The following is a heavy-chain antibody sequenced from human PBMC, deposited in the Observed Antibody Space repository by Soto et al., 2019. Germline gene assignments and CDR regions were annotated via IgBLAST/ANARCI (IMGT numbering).Heavy chain of an antibody. CDR3: AKYFIVVVVAATFDY. CDR2: ISGSGGST. J-gene: IGHJ4*02. CDR1: GFTFSSYA. Sequence: EVQLLESGGGLVQPGGSLRLSCAASGFTFSSYAVSWVRQAPGKGLEWVSAISGSGGSTYYADSVKGRFTISRDNSKNTLYLQMNSLRAEDTAVYYCAKYFIVVVVAATFDYWGQGTLVTVSS. D-gene: IGHD2-15*01. V-gene: IGHV3-23*01.